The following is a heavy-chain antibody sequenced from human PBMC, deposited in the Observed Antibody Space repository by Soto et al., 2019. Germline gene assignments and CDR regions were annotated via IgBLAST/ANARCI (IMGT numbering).Heavy chain of an antibody. CDR1: GGSFSGYY. CDR2: IYYSGST. D-gene: IGHD6-13*01. J-gene: IGHJ5*02. V-gene: IGHV4-59*01. Sequence: SETLSLTCAVYGGSFSGYYWSWIRQPPGKGLEWIGYIYYSGSTNYNPSLKSRVTISVDTSKNQFSLKLSSVTAADTALYYCARDLVSSWYIHWFDPWGQGTLVTVSS. CDR3: ARDLVSSWYIHWFDP.